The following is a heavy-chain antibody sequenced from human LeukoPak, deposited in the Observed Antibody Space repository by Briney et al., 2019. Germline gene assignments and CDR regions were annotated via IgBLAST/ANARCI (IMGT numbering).Heavy chain of an antibody. Sequence: HGESLKISCKGSGYSFSSYWIGWVRQMPGKGLEWMGIIYPGDSDTRYSPSFQGQVTISADKSISTAYLQWSSLKASDTAMYYCAGGYCSGGSCYWFDPWGQGTLVTVSS. CDR3: AGGYCSGGSCYWFDP. J-gene: IGHJ5*02. V-gene: IGHV5-51*01. D-gene: IGHD2-15*01. CDR2: IYPGDSDT. CDR1: GYSFSSYW.